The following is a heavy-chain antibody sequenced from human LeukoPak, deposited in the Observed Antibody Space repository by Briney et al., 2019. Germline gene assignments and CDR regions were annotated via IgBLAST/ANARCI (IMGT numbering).Heavy chain of an antibody. V-gene: IGHV4-38-2*02. CDR2: IYYSGST. CDR3: AREGGDQYWYFDL. J-gene: IGHJ2*01. D-gene: IGHD4-17*01. CDR1: GFTFSDYW. Sequence: GSLRLSCAASGFTFSDYWMIWFRQPPGKGLEWIGSIYYSGSTYYNPSLKSRVTISVDTSKNQFSLKLSSVTAADTAVYYCAREGGDQYWYFDLWGRGTLVTVSS.